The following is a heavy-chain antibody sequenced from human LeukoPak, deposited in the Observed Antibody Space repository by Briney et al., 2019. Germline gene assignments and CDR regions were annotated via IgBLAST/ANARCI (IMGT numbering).Heavy chain of an antibody. CDR3: ARDGSRFLEWLPYSGNRFDP. CDR2: IIPIFGTA. J-gene: IGHJ5*02. D-gene: IGHD3-3*01. CDR1: GGTFSSYA. V-gene: IGHV1-69*05. Sequence: SVKVSCKASGGTFSSYAISWVRQAPGQGLEWMGRIIPIFGTANYAQKFQGRVTITTDESTSTAYMELSSLRSEDTAVYYCARDGSRFLEWLPYSGNRFDPWGQGTLVTVSS.